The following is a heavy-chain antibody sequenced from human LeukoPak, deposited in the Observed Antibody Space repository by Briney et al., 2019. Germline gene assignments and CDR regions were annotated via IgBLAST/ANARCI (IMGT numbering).Heavy chain of an antibody. CDR3: AKDNWNDYYGMDV. Sequence: GGSLRLSCAASGFTFSSYWMSWVRQAPGKGLEWVANIKQDGSEKYYVDSVKGRFTISRDNAKNSLYLQMNSLRAEDTALYYCAKDNWNDYYGMDVWGQGTTVTVSS. J-gene: IGHJ6*02. V-gene: IGHV3-7*03. CDR1: GFTFSSYW. CDR2: IKQDGSEK. D-gene: IGHD1-20*01.